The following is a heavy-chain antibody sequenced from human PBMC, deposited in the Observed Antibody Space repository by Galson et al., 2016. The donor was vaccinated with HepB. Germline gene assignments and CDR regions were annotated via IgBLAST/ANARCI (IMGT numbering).Heavy chain of an antibody. D-gene: IGHD1-26*01. CDR1: GFTFSNYG. Sequence: SLRLSCAASGFTFSNYGMTWVRQAPGKGLEVVSSISRSGGSTDYADSVKGRFTISRDNSKNTLSLQMNSPTADDTAIYYCVQGSTAPAVWGKGTTVTVSS. J-gene: IGHJ6*04. CDR3: VQGSTAPAV. V-gene: IGHV3-23*01. CDR2: ISRSGGST.